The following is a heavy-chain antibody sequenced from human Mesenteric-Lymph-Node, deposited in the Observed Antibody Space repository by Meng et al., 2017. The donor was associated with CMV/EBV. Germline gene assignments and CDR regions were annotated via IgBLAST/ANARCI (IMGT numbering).Heavy chain of an antibody. CDR1: GYTFTSYY. CDR2: IDPNSGGT. J-gene: IGHJ4*02. Sequence: ASVKVSCKASGYTFTSYYMHWVRQAPGQGLEWMGWIDPNSGGTNYAQKFQGRVTMTRDTSISTVYMELSRLRSDDTAVYYCARGAYDFWSGYGYWGQGTLVTVSS. V-gene: IGHV1-2*02. CDR3: ARGAYDFWSGYGY. D-gene: IGHD3-3*01.